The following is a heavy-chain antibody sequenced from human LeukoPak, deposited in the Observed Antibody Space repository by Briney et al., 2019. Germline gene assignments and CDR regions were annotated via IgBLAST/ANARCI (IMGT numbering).Heavy chain of an antibody. D-gene: IGHD1-1*01. CDR2: ISYDGSNK. CDR3: AKDLTTTGTTPFDY. V-gene: IGHV3-30*18. CDR1: EFTFSTYG. Sequence: AGGSLRLSCAASEFTFSTYGMRWVRQAPGKGLEWVAVISYDGSNKYYADSVKGRFTISRDNSKNTLYLQMNSLRAEDTAVYYCAKDLTTTGTTPFDYWGQGTLVTVSS. J-gene: IGHJ4*02.